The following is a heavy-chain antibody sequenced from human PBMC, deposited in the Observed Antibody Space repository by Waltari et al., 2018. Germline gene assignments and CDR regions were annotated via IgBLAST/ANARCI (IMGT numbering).Heavy chain of an antibody. D-gene: IGHD1-7*01. Sequence: EVQLVESGGGLVQPGGSLRLSCAASGFTFSSYEMNWVRQAPGQGLELVSYISSSGSTIYYADSVKGRFTISRDNAKNSLYLQMNSLRAEDTAVYYWARGGVELRLAFDIWGQGTMVTVSS. V-gene: IGHV3-48*03. CDR2: ISSSGSTI. CDR3: ARGGVELRLAFDI. J-gene: IGHJ3*02. CDR1: GFTFSSYE.